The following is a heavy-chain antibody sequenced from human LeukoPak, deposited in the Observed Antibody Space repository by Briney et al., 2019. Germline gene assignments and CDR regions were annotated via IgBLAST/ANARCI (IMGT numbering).Heavy chain of an antibody. CDR3: ARVYYYDGSGYYYVYYFDY. V-gene: IGHV1-18*01. CDR1: GYTFTSYG. J-gene: IGHJ4*02. CDR2: ISAYNGNT. D-gene: IGHD3-22*01. Sequence: ASVKVSCKASGYTFTSYGISWVRQAPGQGLEWMGWISAYNGNTNYAQKLQGRVTMTTDTSTSTAYMELRSLRSDDTAVYYCARVYYYDGSGYYYVYYFDYWGQGTLVTVSS.